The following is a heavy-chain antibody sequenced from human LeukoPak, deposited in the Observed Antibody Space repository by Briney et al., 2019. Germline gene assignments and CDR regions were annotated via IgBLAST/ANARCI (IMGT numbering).Heavy chain of an antibody. CDR1: GFTFSTYG. J-gene: IGHJ4*02. V-gene: IGHV3-23*01. CDR2: ISISGGGT. D-gene: IGHD3-10*01. CDR3: AQVFSSRNFPFDY. Sequence: GGSLRLSCVASGFTFSTYGMSWVRQAPGEGLEWVSTISISGGGTYYADSVKGRFTISRDNSKNTVYLDMNGVRAEDTAVYYCAQVFSSRNFPFDYWGQGTQVTVSS.